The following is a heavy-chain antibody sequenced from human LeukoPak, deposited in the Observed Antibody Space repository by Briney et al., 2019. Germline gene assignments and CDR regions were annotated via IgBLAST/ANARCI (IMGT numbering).Heavy chain of an antibody. J-gene: IGHJ4*02. D-gene: IGHD3-10*01. Sequence: PSETLSLTCTVSDGSISSSSYYWGWIRQPPGKGLEWIGNIYYSGSTYYNPSLKSRVTISVDTSKNQFSLRLSSVTAADTAVYYCARLMSYYGSGSYTYDYWGQGTLVTVSS. CDR3: ARLMSYYGSGSYTYDY. CDR1: DGSISSSSYY. CDR2: IYYSGST. V-gene: IGHV4-39*01.